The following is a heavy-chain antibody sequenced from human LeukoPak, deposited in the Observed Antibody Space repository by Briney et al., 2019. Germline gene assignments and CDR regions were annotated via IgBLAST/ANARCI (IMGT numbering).Heavy chain of an antibody. Sequence: ASVMVSCKTSGGTFNRYGFSWVRQAPGQGPEWMGRVIPVLGIRNYAQKFQGRLTLTADKSTSTAYMELSSLRSEDTAVYYCARVGCSSTSCYNWFDPWGQGTLVTVSS. D-gene: IGHD2-2*01. J-gene: IGHJ5*02. CDR3: ARVGCSSTSCYNWFDP. V-gene: IGHV1-69*04. CDR2: VIPVLGIR. CDR1: GGTFNRYG.